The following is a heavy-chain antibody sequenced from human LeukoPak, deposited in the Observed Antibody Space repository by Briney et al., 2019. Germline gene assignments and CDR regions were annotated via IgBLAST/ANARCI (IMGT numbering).Heavy chain of an antibody. CDR2: IYYRGST. J-gene: IGHJ4*02. CDR1: GGSISSYY. D-gene: IGHD6-13*01. Sequence: PSGTLSLTCTVSGGSISSYYWSWIRQPPGKGLEWIGYIYYRGSTNYNPSLKSRVTISVDTSKNQFSLKLSSVTAADTAVYYCARASIAAAGIDYWGQGTLVTVSS. CDR3: ARASIAAAGIDY. V-gene: IGHV4-59*01.